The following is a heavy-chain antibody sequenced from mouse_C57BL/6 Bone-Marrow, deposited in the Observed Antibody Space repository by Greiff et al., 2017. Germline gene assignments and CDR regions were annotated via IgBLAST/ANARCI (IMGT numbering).Heavy chain of an antibody. CDR3: ASLGGWWYFDY. CDR1: GYSFTCYY. D-gene: IGHD1-1*02. CDR2: IYPGSGNT. V-gene: IGHV1-66*01. J-gene: IGHJ2*01. Sequence: QVQLQQSGPELVKPGASVKISCKASGYSFTCYYIHWVKQRPGQGLEWIGWIYPGSGNTKYNEKFKGKATLTAGTSSSTAYMQSSSLKSEDSAVYCGASLGGWWYFDYWGQGTTLTGSS.